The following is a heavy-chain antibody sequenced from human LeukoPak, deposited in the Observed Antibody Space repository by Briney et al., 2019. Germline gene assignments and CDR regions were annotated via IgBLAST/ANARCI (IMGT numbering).Heavy chain of an antibody. CDR3: ARGAGYCSSTSCYRIYYYYYNMDV. CDR2: INHSGST. J-gene: IGHJ6*03. Sequence: PSETLSLTCAVYGGSFSGYYWSWIRQPPGKGLEWIGEINHSGSTNYNPSLKSRVTISVDTSKNQFSLKLSSVTAADTAVYYCARGAGYCSSTSCYRIYYYYYNMDVRGKGTTVTVSS. D-gene: IGHD2-2*01. V-gene: IGHV4-34*01. CDR1: GGSFSGYY.